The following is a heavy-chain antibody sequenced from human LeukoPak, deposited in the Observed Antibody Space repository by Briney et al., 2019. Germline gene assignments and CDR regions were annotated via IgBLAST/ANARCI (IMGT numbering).Heavy chain of an antibody. CDR2: IYYSGST. CDR1: GGSISSGDYY. D-gene: IGHD4-23*01. V-gene: IGHV4-30-4*08. CDR3: DRALRWHYYFDY. J-gene: IGHJ4*02. Sequence: PSETLSLXCTVSGGSISSGDYYWSWIRQPPGKGLEWMGYIYYSGSTYYNPSLKSRVTISVDTSKNQFSLKLSSVTAADTAVYYCDRALRWHYYFDYWGQGTLVTVSS.